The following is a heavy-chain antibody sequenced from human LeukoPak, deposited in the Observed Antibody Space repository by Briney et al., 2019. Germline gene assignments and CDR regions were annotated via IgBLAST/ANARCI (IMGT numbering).Heavy chain of an antibody. D-gene: IGHD6-13*01. V-gene: IGHV3-48*03. J-gene: IGHJ4*02. CDR1: GFTFSSYE. Sequence: GGSLRLSCAASGFTFSSYEMNWVRQAPGKGLEWVSYISSSGSTIYYADSVKGRFTISRDNAKNSLYLQMNSLRAEDTAVYYCARDPRIATAGYYFDSWGQGVLVTVSS. CDR2: ISSSGSTI. CDR3: ARDPRIATAGYYFDS.